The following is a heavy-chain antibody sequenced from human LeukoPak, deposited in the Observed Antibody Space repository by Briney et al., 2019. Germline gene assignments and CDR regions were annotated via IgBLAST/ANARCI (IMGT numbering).Heavy chain of an antibody. Sequence: PSETLSLTCTVSGGSISSGDYYWSWIRQPPGKGLEWIGYIYYSGSTYYNPSLKSRVTISVDTSKNQFSLKLSSVTAADTAVYYCARGDPDIVVVPAANDAFDIWGQGTMVTVSS. J-gene: IGHJ3*02. V-gene: IGHV4-30-4*01. D-gene: IGHD2-2*01. CDR2: IYYSGST. CDR3: ARGDPDIVVVPAANDAFDI. CDR1: GGSISSGDYY.